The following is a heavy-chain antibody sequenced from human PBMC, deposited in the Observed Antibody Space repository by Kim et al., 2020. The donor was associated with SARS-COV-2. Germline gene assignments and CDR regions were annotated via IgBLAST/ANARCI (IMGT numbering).Heavy chain of an antibody. V-gene: IGHV3-53*01. Sequence: GGSLRLSCAASGFTVSSNYMSWVRQAPGKGLEWVSVIYSGGSTYYADSVKGRFTISRDNSKNTLYLQMNSLRAEDTAVYYCASRIAMVRGVQDAFDIWGQGTMVTVSS. CDR2: IYSGGST. CDR1: GFTVSSNY. D-gene: IGHD3-10*01. CDR3: ASRIAMVRGVQDAFDI. J-gene: IGHJ3*02.